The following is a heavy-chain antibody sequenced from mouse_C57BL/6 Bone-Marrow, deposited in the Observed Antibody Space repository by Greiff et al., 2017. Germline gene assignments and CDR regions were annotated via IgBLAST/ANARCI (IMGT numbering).Heavy chain of an antibody. V-gene: IGHV1-64*01. J-gene: IGHJ2*01. CDR2: IHPYSGST. CDR3: ARSYGSFLNFDY. Sequence: QVQLQQPGAELVKPGASVKLSCKASGYTFTSYWMHWVKQRPGQGLEWIGMIHPYSGSTNYNEKFKSKATLTVDKSSSTAYMQLSSLTSEDSAVYYCARSYGSFLNFDYWGRGTALTVSA. CDR1: GYTFTSYW. D-gene: IGHD1-1*01.